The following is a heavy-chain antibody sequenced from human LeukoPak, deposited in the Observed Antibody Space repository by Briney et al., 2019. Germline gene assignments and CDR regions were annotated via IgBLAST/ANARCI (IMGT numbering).Heavy chain of an antibody. Sequence: ASVKVSCKASGYTFTGYYMHWVRQAPGQGLEWMGWINPNSGGTNYAQKFQGRVTMTRDTSISTAYMELSRLRSDDTAVYYCASFLTAMSAYYYYMDVWGKGTTVTVSS. V-gene: IGHV1-2*02. J-gene: IGHJ6*03. CDR2: INPNSGGT. D-gene: IGHD5-18*01. CDR1: GYTFTGYY. CDR3: ASFLTAMSAYYYYMDV.